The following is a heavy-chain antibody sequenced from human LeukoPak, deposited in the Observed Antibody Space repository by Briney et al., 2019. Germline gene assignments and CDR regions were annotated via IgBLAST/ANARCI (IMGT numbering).Heavy chain of an antibody. D-gene: IGHD1-14*01. V-gene: IGHV1-69*04. Sequence: ASVKVSRKASGGTFSSYAISWVRQAPGQGLEWMGRIIPIFGIANYAQKFQGRVTITADKSTSTAYMELSSLRSEDTAVYYCARDETNHYYYGMDVWGQGTTVTVSS. CDR1: GGTFSSYA. J-gene: IGHJ6*02. CDR2: IIPIFGIA. CDR3: ARDETNHYYYGMDV.